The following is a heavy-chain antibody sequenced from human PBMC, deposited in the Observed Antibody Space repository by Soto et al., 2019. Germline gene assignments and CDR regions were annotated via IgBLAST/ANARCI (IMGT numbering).Heavy chain of an antibody. V-gene: IGHV4-59*01. Sequence: SETLSLTCTVSGGSISSYYWSWIRQPPGKGLEWIGYIYYSGSTNYNPSLKSRVTISVDTSKNQFSLKLSSVTAADTAVYYCARDLGVVDWGDNWFDPWGQGTLVTVSS. CDR1: GGSISSYY. CDR2: IYYSGST. J-gene: IGHJ5*02. D-gene: IGHD3-3*01. CDR3: ARDLGVVDWGDNWFDP.